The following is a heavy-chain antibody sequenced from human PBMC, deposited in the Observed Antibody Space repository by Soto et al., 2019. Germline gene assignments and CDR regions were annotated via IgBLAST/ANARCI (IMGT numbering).Heavy chain of an antibody. CDR3: ARAGGDSGYDYFAAFDY. CDR2: IYWNDDK. D-gene: IGHD5-12*01. CDR1: GFSLSTSGVG. V-gene: IGHV2-5*01. J-gene: IGHJ4*02. Sequence: SGPTLVNPTQTLTLTCTFSGFSLSTSGVGVGWIRQPPGKALEWLALIYWNDDKRYSPSLKSRLTITKDTSKNQVVLTMTNMDPVDTATYYCARAGGDSGYDYFAAFDYWGQGTLVTVSS.